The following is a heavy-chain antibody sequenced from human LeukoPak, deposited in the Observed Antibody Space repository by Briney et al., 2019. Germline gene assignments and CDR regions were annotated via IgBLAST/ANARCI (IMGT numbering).Heavy chain of an antibody. D-gene: IGHD6-19*01. V-gene: IGHV4-59*08. CDR2: SHYNDST. Sequence: SETLSLTCTISGDSINGHYWSWIRQPPGKRLEWIGDSHYNDSTNYNLSLKRRITVTVDTSKNHLSLNLTSVLAADTAIYYCARRDTGWIYCDYWGQGILVTVSS. J-gene: IGHJ4*02. CDR3: ARRDTGWIYCDY. CDR1: GDSINGHY.